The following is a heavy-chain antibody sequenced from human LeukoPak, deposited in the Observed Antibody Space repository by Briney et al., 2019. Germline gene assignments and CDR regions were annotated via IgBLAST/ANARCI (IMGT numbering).Heavy chain of an antibody. CDR2: INHDGRT. Sequence: PSETLSLTCAVFGGSLSNYYWTWIRQPPGKGLEWIGEINHDGRTNCNTSLKSRLTMSVDTSNNQFSLNLSSVTAADTAVYYCARGTDGLDFWGQGTLVTVSS. CDR1: GGSLSNYY. CDR3: ARGTDGLDF. V-gene: IGHV4-34*01. J-gene: IGHJ4*02.